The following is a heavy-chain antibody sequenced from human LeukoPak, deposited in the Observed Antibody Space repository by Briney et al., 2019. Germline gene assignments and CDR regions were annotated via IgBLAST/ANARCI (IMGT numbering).Heavy chain of an antibody. J-gene: IGHJ4*02. CDR3: AREGGDGYNVGFDY. V-gene: IGHV3-48*04. CDR1: GFTFSSYN. CDR2: ISSGSSTI. Sequence: GGSLRLSCAASGFTFSSYNLNWVRQAPGKGLEWDSYISSGSSTIYYADSVKGRFTISRDNAKNSLYLQMNSLRAEDTAVYYCAREGGDGYNVGFDYWGQGTLVTVSS. D-gene: IGHD5-24*01.